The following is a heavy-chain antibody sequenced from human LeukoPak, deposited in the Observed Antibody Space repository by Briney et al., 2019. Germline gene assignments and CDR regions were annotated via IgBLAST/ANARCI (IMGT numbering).Heavy chain of an antibody. D-gene: IGHD5-12*01. Sequence: PSETLSLNCTVSGGSISSYYWSWLRPPAGQGLEWIGRIYTSGSTNYNPSLKSRVTMSVDTSKNQFSLKLSSVTAADTAVYYCAKMAGGRGDSGYDNWGQGTLVTVSS. CDR3: AKMAGGRGDSGYDN. J-gene: IGHJ4*02. CDR1: GGSISSYY. CDR2: IYTSGST. V-gene: IGHV4-4*07.